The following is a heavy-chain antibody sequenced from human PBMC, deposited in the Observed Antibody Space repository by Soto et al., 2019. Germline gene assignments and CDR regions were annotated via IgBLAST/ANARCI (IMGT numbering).Heavy chain of an antibody. Sequence: EVQLVESGGGLVKPGGSLRLSCAASGFTFSSYSMNWVRQAPGKGLEWVSSISSSSSYIYYADSVKGRFTISRDNSKNTLYLQMNSLRAEDTAVYYCAKDLLPYYYYYGMDVWGQGTTVTVSS. J-gene: IGHJ6*02. CDR3: AKDLLPYYYYYGMDV. D-gene: IGHD2-15*01. CDR1: GFTFSSYS. CDR2: ISSSSSYI. V-gene: IGHV3-21*01.